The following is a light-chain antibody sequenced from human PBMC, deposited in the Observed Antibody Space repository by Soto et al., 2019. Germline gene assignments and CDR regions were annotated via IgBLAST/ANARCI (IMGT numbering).Light chain of an antibody. CDR1: SSDVGGYKY. Sequence: QSALTQPASVSGSPGQSIIISCTGTSSDVGGYKYVSWYQQHPGKAPKLVIYDVSNRPSGVSNRFSGSKSGNTASLTISGLHAEDEADYYCSSYTNTGTDVAFGGGTKLTVL. CDR3: SSYTNTGTDVA. V-gene: IGLV2-14*01. J-gene: IGLJ2*01. CDR2: DVS.